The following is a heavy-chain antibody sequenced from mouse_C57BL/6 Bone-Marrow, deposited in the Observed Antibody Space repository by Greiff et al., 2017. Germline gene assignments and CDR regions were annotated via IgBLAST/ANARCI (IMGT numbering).Heavy chain of an antibody. CDR3: ARKGVYDFGDAMDY. CDR2: IWSGGST. CDR1: GFSLTSYG. D-gene: IGHD2-4*01. V-gene: IGHV2-2*01. Sequence: VQLQQSGPGLVQPSQSLSITCTVSGFSLTSYGVHWVRQSPGKGLEWLGVIWSGGSTDYNAAFISRLSISKDNSKNQVFVKMNSLQADDTVIYYCARKGVYDFGDAMDYWGQGTSVTVSS. J-gene: IGHJ4*01.